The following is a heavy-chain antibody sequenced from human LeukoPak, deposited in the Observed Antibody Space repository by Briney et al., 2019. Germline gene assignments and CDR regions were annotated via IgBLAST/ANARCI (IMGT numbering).Heavy chain of an antibody. CDR3: AKEGDYCSSTICYADY. CDR2: ISASGGST. D-gene: IGHD2-2*01. Sequence: GGSLRLSCAASGFSFSSYGMSWVRQAPGKGLEWVSSISASGGSTYYADSVKGHFTISRDNSKNTLYLQMNSLRAEDTAVYYCAKEGDYCSSTICYADYWGQGTLVTVSS. V-gene: IGHV3-23*01. J-gene: IGHJ4*02. CDR1: GFSFSSYG.